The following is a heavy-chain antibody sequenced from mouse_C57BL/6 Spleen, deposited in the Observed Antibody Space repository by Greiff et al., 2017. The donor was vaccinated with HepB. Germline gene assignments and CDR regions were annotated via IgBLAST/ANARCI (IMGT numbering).Heavy chain of an antibody. Sequence: QVHVKQPGAELVKPGASVKLSCKASGYTFTSYWMQWVKQRPGQGLEWIGEIDPSDSYTNYNQKFKGKATLTVDTSSSTAYMQLSSLTSEDSAVYYCARRGDDYGFAYWGQGTLVTVSA. CDR3: ARRGDDYGFAY. D-gene: IGHD2-4*01. CDR1: GYTFTSYW. CDR2: IDPSDSYT. V-gene: IGHV1-50*01. J-gene: IGHJ3*01.